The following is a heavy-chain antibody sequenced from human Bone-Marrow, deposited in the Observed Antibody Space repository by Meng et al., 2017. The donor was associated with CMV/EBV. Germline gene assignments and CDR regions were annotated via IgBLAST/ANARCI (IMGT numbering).Heavy chain of an antibody. V-gene: IGHV1-2*02. CDR1: GYTFTGYY. CDR2: IIPILGIA. Sequence: ASVKVSCKASGYTFTGYYMHWVRQAPGQGLEWMGRIIPILGIANYAQKFQGRVTMTRNTSISTAYMELSSLRSEDTAVYYCARSLGSSPEDYWGQGTLVTVSS. D-gene: IGHD6-6*01. J-gene: IGHJ4*02. CDR3: ARSLGSSPEDY.